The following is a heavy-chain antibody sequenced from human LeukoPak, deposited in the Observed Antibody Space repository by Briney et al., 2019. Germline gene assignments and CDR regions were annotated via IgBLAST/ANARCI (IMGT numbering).Heavy chain of an antibody. J-gene: IGHJ3*01. D-gene: IGHD1/OR15-1a*01. V-gene: IGHV3-48*03. CDR1: GFTFSSYE. CDR3: EREGTGGGDSFKL. Sequence: GGCLRLSCAASGFTFSSYEMNWVRQAAGKGLEWVSYISSSGSTIYYADSVKGRFTISRDNAKNSLYLQMNSLRAEDTAVYYCEREGTGGGDSFKLWGQETMVTVSS. CDR2: ISSSGSTI.